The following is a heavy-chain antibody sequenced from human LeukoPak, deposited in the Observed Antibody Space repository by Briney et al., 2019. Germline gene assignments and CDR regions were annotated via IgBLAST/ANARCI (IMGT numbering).Heavy chain of an antibody. J-gene: IGHJ6*02. CDR2: INHSGST. CDR1: VGSFSGYY. CDR3: ARLREVRGVIIRRYYYYGMDV. V-gene: IGHV4-34*01. D-gene: IGHD3-10*01. Sequence: PSETLSLTCAVSVGSFSGYYWSSIRQPPGHGLEGIGEINHSGSTNYTPSLSSLVTISVDTSKTQVALKLSSVTAADTAVYYCARLREVRGVIIRRYYYYGMDVWGQGTMVIVSS.